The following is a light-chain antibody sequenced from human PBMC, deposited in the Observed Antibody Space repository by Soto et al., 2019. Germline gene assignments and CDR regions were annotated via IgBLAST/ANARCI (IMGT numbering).Light chain of an antibody. J-gene: IGKJ3*01. CDR3: QQSGNWPLT. CDR2: DTS. V-gene: IGKV3-11*01. CDR1: QSVASS. Sequence: EIGLTQSPATLSLSPGEGATLSCRASQSVASSLAWYQHKPGQAPRLLIYDTSKRATGIPARFSGSGSATDFSLTVSSLEPEDFAVYYCQQSGNWPLTFGPGTKVDI.